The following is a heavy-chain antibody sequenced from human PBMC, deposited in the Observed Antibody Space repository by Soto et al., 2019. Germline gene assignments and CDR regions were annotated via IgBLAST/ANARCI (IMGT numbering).Heavy chain of an antibody. D-gene: IGHD1-26*01. CDR3: ARSSGGNFGIIIEGTNWFAP. CDR2: INPHGGST. V-gene: IGHV1-46*01. Sequence: ASVKVSCKAPRDTFTSYYINWVRQAPGQGLEWMGVINPHGGSTAYAQKFKGRVTLTRDTSASTVYMGVSSLTSEDTAMYYCARSSGGNFGIIIEGTNWFAPWGQGTLVTVSS. J-gene: IGHJ5*02. CDR1: RDTFTSYY.